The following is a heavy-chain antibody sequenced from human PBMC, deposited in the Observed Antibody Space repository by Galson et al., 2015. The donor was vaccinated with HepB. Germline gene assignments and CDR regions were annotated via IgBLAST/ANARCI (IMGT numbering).Heavy chain of an antibody. J-gene: IGHJ4*02. CDR2: IDSDERGT. V-gene: IGHV3-74*03. Sequence: SLRLSCAATSGFTFNNYKIHWVRPVPGKGLVWVAYIDSDERGTKYADAAEGRFTITRDNARNTAFLQMNSLRVEDTAVYFCGRSRGASGYHYDYWGQGTLVAVSS. D-gene: IGHD3-22*01. CDR1: GFTFNNYK. CDR3: GRSRGASGYHYDY.